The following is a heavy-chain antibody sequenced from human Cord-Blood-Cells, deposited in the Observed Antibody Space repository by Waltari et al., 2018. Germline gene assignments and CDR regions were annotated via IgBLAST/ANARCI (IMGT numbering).Heavy chain of an antibody. CDR3: ARGWGRTGIDY. Sequence: QVQLQQWGAGLLKPSETPSLTCAVYGGSFSGYYWSWIRQPPGKGLEWIGEINHSGSTNYNPSLKSRVTISVDTSKNQFSLKLSSVTAADTAVYYCARGWGRTGIDYWGQGTLVTVSS. J-gene: IGHJ4*02. CDR1: GGSFSGYY. D-gene: IGHD3-16*01. V-gene: IGHV4-34*01. CDR2: INHSGST.